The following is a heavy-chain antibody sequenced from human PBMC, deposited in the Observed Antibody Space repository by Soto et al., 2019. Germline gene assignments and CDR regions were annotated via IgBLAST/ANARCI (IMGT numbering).Heavy chain of an antibody. V-gene: IGHV4-30-2*01. CDR2: IYHSGST. CDR1: GGSISSGGYS. CDR3: ARGLILWFGELSRRGGYYYYMDV. D-gene: IGHD3-10*01. J-gene: IGHJ6*03. Sequence: SETLSLTCAVSGGSISSGGYSWSWIRQPPGKGLEWIGYIYHSGSTYYNPSLKSRVTISVDRSKNQFSLRLSSVTAADTAVYYCARGLILWFGELSRRGGYYYYMDVWGKGTSVTVSS.